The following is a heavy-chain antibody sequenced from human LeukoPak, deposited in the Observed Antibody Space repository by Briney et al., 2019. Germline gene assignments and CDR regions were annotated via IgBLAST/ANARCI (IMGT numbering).Heavy chain of an antibody. CDR1: GFTFSSYS. CDR3: TKDLQHSSSN. Sequence: PGGSLRLSCAASGFTFSSYSMNWVRQAPGKGLEWVSYISSSSSTIYYADSVKGRFTISRDNRKNSLFLPISSLTTEDTALYYCTKDLQHSSSNWGQGTLVIVSS. J-gene: IGHJ4*02. D-gene: IGHD6-6*01. V-gene: IGHV3-48*04. CDR2: ISSSSSTI.